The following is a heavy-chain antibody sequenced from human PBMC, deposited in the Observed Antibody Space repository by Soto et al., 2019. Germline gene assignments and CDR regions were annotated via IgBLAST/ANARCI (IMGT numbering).Heavy chain of an antibody. V-gene: IGHV3-48*02. D-gene: IGHD3-3*01. CDR2: ITDSSDTV. Sequence: WGSMRLSSVASGFSFSNYNMDWVRKAPGKGLEWVSYITDSSDTVHYADSVRGRFTISRDNAESSLYLQMNSLRDEDTAVYFCARDFGHGYYLDYWGRGTLVTVSS. CDR3: ARDFGHGYYLDY. CDR1: GFSFSNYN. J-gene: IGHJ4*02.